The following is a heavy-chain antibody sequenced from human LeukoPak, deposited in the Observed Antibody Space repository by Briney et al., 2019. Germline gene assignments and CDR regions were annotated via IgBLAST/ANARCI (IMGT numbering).Heavy chain of an antibody. CDR2: INPNSGGT. V-gene: IGHV1-2*02. J-gene: IGHJ5*02. D-gene: IGHD3-22*01. CDR1: GYTFTCYY. CDR3: ARDASIVVEGDWFDP. Sequence: ASXKVSCKASGYTFTCYYMHWVRQAPGQGLEWMGWINPNSGGTNYAQKFQGRVTMTRDTSISTAYMELSRLRSDDTAVYYCARDASIVVEGDWFDPWGQGTLVTVSS.